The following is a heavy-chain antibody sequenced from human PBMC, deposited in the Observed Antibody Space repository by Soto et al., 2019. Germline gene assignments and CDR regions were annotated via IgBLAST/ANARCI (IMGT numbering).Heavy chain of an antibody. Sequence: EVQLLESGGGLVQPGGSLRLSCAASGFTFSSYAMSWVRQAPGKGLEWVSAISGSGGSTYYADSVKGRFTISRDNSQNTLYLQMNSLRAEDTAVYYCAKTLGGITMIVVVPYYFDYWGQGTLVTVSS. CDR3: AKTLGGITMIVVVPYYFDY. V-gene: IGHV3-23*01. D-gene: IGHD3-22*01. CDR1: GFTFSSYA. J-gene: IGHJ4*02. CDR2: ISGSGGST.